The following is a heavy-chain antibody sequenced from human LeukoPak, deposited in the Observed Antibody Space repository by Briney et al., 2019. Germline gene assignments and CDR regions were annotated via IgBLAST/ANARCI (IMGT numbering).Heavy chain of an antibody. V-gene: IGHV4-34*01. CDR3: AGVSPRNYYVSSSYPSIRRGPYCYYYMDV. CDR1: GQSFSGYY. Sequence: SDPLSLICDVCGQSFSGYYWSWIRQPPGKGLEWIGGINHSGSTNYNPSFKSRVTISVHTSKNQFALMLRSGTAADTAVDYCAGVSPRNYYVSSSYPSIRRGPYCYYYMDVCGKGTPVTVSS. J-gene: IGHJ6*03. CDR2: INHSGST. D-gene: IGHD3-22*01.